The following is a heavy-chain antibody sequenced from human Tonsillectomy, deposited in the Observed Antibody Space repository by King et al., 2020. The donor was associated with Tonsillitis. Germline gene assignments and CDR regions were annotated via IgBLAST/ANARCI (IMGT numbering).Heavy chain of an antibody. CDR3: ARVGGDCSSTSCYGNYYYYMDV. D-gene: IGHD2-2*01. CDR2: ISYDGNNK. Sequence: VQLVESGGGVVQPGRSLRLSCAASGFTFSTYAIHWVRQAPGKGLEWVAVISYDGNNKYYADSVKGLFTISRDNSKNTLYLQMNSLRAEDTAVYYCARVGGDCSSTSCYGNYYYYMDVWGKGTTVTVSS. CDR1: GFTFSTYA. J-gene: IGHJ6*03. V-gene: IGHV3-30*01.